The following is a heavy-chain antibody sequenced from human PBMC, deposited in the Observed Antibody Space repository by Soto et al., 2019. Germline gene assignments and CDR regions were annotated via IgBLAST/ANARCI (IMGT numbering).Heavy chain of an antibody. CDR1: GYTFTSYG. V-gene: IGHV1-18*01. J-gene: IGHJ5*02. Sequence: ASVKVSCKASGYTFTSYGISWVRQAPGQGLEWMGWISAYNGNTNYAQKLQGRVTMTTDTSTSTAYMELRSLRSDDTAVYYCARADDFWSGYRKGWFDPWGQGTLVTVSS. D-gene: IGHD3-3*01. CDR2: ISAYNGNT. CDR3: ARADDFWSGYRKGWFDP.